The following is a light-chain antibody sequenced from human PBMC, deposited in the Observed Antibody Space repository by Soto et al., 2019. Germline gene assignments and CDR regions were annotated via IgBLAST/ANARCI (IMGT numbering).Light chain of an antibody. CDR1: QGIGDT. Sequence: EVVMRQSPATLSVSPGEGATLSCRASQGIGDTLAWYQHKPGQTPRLLIYAASTRATGIPDRFSGSGSGTDFTLTISRLEPEDFAVYYCQQYGSALITFGQGTRLEIK. J-gene: IGKJ5*01. CDR2: AAS. V-gene: IGKV3-20*01. CDR3: QQYGSALIT.